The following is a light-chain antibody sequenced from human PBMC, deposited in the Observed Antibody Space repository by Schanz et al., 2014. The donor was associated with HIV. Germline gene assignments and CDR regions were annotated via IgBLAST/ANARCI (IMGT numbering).Light chain of an antibody. Sequence: QSVLTQPPSTSGSPGQRVTISCSGSTSNIGSNYVYWYQHLPGTTPQLLIYRNDQRPSGVPDRFSGSKSGTSASLAISGLRSEDEADYYCAAWDDRLSAHLVFGGGTKLTVL. CDR2: RND. CDR3: AAWDDRLSAHLV. J-gene: IGLJ2*01. V-gene: IGLV1-47*01. CDR1: TSNIGSNY.